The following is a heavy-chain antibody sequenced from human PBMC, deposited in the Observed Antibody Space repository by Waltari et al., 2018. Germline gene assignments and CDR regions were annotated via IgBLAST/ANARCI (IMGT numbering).Heavy chain of an antibody. Sequence: QVQLVQSGAELKKPGSSVQVSCKVSGGPFSTHALTWVRQAPGQGLEWMGGIIPMFGTANYAQKIQDRVTINTDESMTTAYMHLSSLTSDDTAVYYCARGGLYGQQLLESAFEIWGQGTKVTVSS. D-gene: IGHD6-13*01. CDR2: IIPMFGTA. CDR1: GGPFSTHA. CDR3: ARGGLYGQQLLESAFEI. V-gene: IGHV1-69*05. J-gene: IGHJ3*02.